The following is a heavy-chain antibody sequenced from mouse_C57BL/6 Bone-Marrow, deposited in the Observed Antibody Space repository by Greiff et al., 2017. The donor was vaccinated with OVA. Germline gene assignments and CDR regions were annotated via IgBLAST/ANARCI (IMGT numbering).Heavy chain of an antibody. CDR2: IDPSDSET. V-gene: IGHV1-52*01. CDR1: GYTFTSYW. CDR3: ARGDYDLYWYFDV. J-gene: IGHJ1*03. D-gene: IGHD2-4*01. Sequence: QVQLQQPGAELVRPGSSVKLSCKASGYTFTSYWMHWVKQRPIQGLEWIGNIDPSDSETHYNQKFKDKATLTVDKSSSTAYMQLSSLTSEDSAVYYCARGDYDLYWYFDVWGTGTTVTVSS.